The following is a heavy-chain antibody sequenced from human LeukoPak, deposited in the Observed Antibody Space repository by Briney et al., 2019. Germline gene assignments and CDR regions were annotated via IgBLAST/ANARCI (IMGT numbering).Heavy chain of an antibody. D-gene: IGHD6-13*01. Sequence: ASVKVSCKVSGYTLTELSMHWVRQAPGKGLEWMGGFDPEDGETIYAQKFQGRVTMTEDTSTDTAYMELSSLRSEDTAVYYCATAPTSSSWQTRYFDYWGQGTLVTVSS. CDR3: ATAPTSSSWQTRYFDY. CDR1: GYTLTELS. CDR2: FDPEDGET. V-gene: IGHV1-24*01. J-gene: IGHJ4*02.